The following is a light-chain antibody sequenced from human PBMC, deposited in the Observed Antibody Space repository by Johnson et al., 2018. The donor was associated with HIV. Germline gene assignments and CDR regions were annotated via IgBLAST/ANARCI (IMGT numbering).Light chain of an antibody. V-gene: IGLV1-51*01. CDR1: SSNIGNNY. CDR2: ENN. J-gene: IGLJ1*01. CDR3: GTWASSLSAGV. Sequence: QSVLTQPPLVSAAPGQKVTISCSGSSSNIGNNYVSWYQQLPGTAPKLLIYENNKRPSGIPDRFSGSKSGTSATLGITGLQTGDEADYYCGTWASSLSAGVFGTGTKVTVL.